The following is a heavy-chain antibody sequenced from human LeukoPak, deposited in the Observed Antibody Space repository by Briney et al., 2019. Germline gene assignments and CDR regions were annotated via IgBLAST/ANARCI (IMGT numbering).Heavy chain of an antibody. D-gene: IGHD3-3*01. CDR2: ISYDGSNK. Sequence: GRSLRLSCAASGFTFSSYAMHWVRQAPGKGLEWVAVISYDGSNKYYADSVKGRFTISRDNSKNTLYLQMNSLRAEDTAVYYCARISYYDFGIGYWGQGTLVTVSS. CDR1: GFTFSSYA. V-gene: IGHV3-30-3*01. CDR3: ARISYYDFGIGY. J-gene: IGHJ4*02.